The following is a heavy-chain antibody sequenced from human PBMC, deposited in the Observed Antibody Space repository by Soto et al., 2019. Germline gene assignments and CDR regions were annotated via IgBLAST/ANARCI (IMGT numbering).Heavy chain of an antibody. V-gene: IGHV3-30*18. CDR1: GFTFSSYG. D-gene: IGHD6-13*01. CDR2: ISYDGSNK. J-gene: IGHJ6*02. Sequence: RRFSCAASGFTFSSYGMHWVRQAPGKGLEWVAVISYDGSNKYYADSVKGRFTISRDNSKNTLYLQMNSLRAEDTAVYYCANDFGSSSWAYYYGMDVWGQGTTVTVSS. CDR3: ANDFGSSSWAYYYGMDV.